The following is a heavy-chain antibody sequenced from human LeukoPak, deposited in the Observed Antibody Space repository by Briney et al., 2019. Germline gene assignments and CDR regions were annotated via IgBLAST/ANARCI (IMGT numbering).Heavy chain of an antibody. Sequence: GGSLRLSCEASGLTFSSYDMNWVRQAPGKGLEWVALILYDGSNEHYADSVKGRFTISRDNSKNTLYLQMSSLRPEDTAVYHCARVPYGSGTYTDSWGQGTLVTVSS. CDR3: ARVPYGSGTYTDS. J-gene: IGHJ4*02. CDR1: GLTFSSYD. V-gene: IGHV3-30-3*01. D-gene: IGHD3-10*01. CDR2: ILYDGSNE.